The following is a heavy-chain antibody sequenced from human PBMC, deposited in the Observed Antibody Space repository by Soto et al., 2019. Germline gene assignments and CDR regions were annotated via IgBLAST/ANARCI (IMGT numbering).Heavy chain of an antibody. V-gene: IGHV4-30-4*07. CDR3: ARGNIVATIINY. CDR1: GGSISSGGYS. Sequence: TLSLTCAVSGGSISSGGYSWSWIRQPPGKGLEWIGYIHYSGSTYYNPSLKSRVTISVDTSKNQFSLKLSSVTAADTAVYYCARGNIVATIINYWGQGTLVTVSS. J-gene: IGHJ4*02. D-gene: IGHD5-12*01. CDR2: IHYSGST.